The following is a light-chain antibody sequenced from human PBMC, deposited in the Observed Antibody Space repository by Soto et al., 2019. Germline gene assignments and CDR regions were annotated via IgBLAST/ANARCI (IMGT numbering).Light chain of an antibody. CDR1: SSDVGGYNY. Sequence: QSALTQPASVSGSPGQSITISCTGTSSDVGGYNYVSWYQQHPGKAPKLMIYEVSHRPSGVSDRFSGSKSGNTASLTISGLQAEDEADYYCRSYTTSSTLVVFGGGTKLTVL. CDR3: RSYTTSSTLVV. CDR2: EVS. V-gene: IGLV2-14*01. J-gene: IGLJ2*01.